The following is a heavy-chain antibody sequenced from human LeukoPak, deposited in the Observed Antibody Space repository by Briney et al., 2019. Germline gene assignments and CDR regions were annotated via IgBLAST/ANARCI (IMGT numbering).Heavy chain of an antibody. J-gene: IGHJ4*02. CDR3: ARPFLGGSTSPIDY. Sequence: PGGSLRLSCAASGFTFSDYYMSWIRQAPGKGLEWVSYISSSGSTIYYADSVKGRFTISRDNAKNSLYLQMNSLGAEDTAVYYCARPFLGGSTSPIDYWGQGTLVTVSS. CDR1: GFTFSDYY. D-gene: IGHD2-15*01. CDR2: ISSSGSTI. V-gene: IGHV3-11*01.